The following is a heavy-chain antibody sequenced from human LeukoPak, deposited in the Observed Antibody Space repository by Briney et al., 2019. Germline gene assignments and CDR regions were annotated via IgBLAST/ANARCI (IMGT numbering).Heavy chain of an antibody. Sequence: PGGSLRLSCAASGFTFSNYAMSWVRQAPGKGLEWVSAIGGSSGGTYYADSVKGRFTISRDNSKNTLYLQMNSLRAEDTAKYYCTKDYCGRFCSAVWGQGTTVIVSS. D-gene: IGHD3-3*01. CDR2: IGGSSGGT. CDR3: TKDYCGRFCSAV. V-gene: IGHV3-23*01. J-gene: IGHJ6*02. CDR1: GFTFSNYA.